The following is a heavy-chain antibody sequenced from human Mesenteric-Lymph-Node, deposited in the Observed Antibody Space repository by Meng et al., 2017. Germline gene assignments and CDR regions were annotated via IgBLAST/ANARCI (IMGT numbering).Heavy chain of an antibody. CDR1: GFTFSSYS. J-gene: IGHJ3*02. CDR2: ISSSSSYI. V-gene: IGHV3-21*01. D-gene: IGHD3-10*01. Sequence: GESLKISCAASGFTFSSYSMNWVRQAPGKGLEWVSSISSSSSYIYYADSVKGRFTISRDNPKNTLYLQMNSLRAEDTAVYYCARDLEVLWFGDQAQDAFDIWGQGTMVTVSS. CDR3: ARDLEVLWFGDQAQDAFDI.